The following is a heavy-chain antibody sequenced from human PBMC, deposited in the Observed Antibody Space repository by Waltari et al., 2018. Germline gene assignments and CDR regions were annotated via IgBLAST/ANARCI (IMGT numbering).Heavy chain of an antibody. D-gene: IGHD2-2*02. J-gene: IGHJ6*02. V-gene: IGHV1-69*01. CDR2: IIPIFGTA. CDR3: ARVHVVVPAAIQGDYYGMDV. CDR1: GGTFSSYA. Sequence: QVQLVQSGAEVKKPGSSVKVSCKASGGTFSSYAISWVRQAPGQGLEWMGVIIPIFGTANYAQKFQGRVTITADESTSTAYMELSSLRSEDTAVYYCARVHVVVPAAIQGDYYGMDVWGQWTTVTVSS.